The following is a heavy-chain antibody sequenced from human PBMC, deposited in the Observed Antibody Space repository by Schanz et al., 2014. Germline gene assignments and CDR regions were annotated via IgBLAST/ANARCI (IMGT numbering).Heavy chain of an antibody. V-gene: IGHV3-30*03. CDR1: GITLSGYG. CDR3: ARDPNTSAWLPYFDT. J-gene: IGHJ4*02. D-gene: IGHD6-19*01. CDR2: ISFDGRNT. Sequence: QVQLVESGGGVVQPGRSLRLSCAASGITLSGYGLHWVRQAPGKGLEWVGFISFDGRNTGYAHSVKGRFTISRGNSKNTVYLQMNSLRTDDTAMYYCARDPNTSAWLPYFDTWGQGTLVTVSS.